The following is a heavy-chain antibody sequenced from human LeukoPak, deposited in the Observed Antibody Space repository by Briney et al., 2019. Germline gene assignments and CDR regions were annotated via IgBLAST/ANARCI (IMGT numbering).Heavy chain of an antibody. CDR2: ISYDGSNK. Sequence: GGSLRLSCAASGFTFSSYAMHWVRQAPGKGLEWVAVISYDGSNKYYADSVKGRFTISRDNSKNTLYLQMNSLRAEDTAVYYCARYPDTALDYWGQGTLVTVSS. D-gene: IGHD5-18*01. CDR3: ARYPDTALDY. J-gene: IGHJ4*02. CDR1: GFTFSSYA. V-gene: IGHV3-30*04.